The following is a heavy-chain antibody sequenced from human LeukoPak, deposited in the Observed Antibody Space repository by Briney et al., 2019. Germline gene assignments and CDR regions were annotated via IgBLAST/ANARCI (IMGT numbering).Heavy chain of an antibody. CDR2: ISSSGSTI. CDR1: GFTFSSYE. J-gene: IGHJ4*02. Sequence: GGSLRLSCAASGFTFSSYEMSWVSQAPGKGLEWGSYISSSGSTIYYADSVKGRFTISRDNAKNSLYLQMNSLRAEDTAVYYCARDPLYDYVWGTNDYWGQGTLVTVSS. CDR3: ARDPLYDYVWGTNDY. D-gene: IGHD3-16*01. V-gene: IGHV3-48*03.